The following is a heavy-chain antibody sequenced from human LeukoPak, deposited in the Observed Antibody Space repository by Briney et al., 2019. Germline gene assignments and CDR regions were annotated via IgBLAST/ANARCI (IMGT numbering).Heavy chain of an antibody. CDR1: GFTFSTYW. CDR2: IRKDESVK. V-gene: IGHV3-7*01. Sequence: GGSLRLSCAASGFTFSTYWMSWVRRAPGKGLEWVANIRKDESVKHYVDSVNGRFTISRDNAKNLLYLQMNSLRVEDTAVYFCARDDNYYDTSGHFFDAFTLWGQGTMVTVSS. CDR3: ARDDNYYDTSGHFFDAFTL. D-gene: IGHD3-22*01. J-gene: IGHJ3*01.